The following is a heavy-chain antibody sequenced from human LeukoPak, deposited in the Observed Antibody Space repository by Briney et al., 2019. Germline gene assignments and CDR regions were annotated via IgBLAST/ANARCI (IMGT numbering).Heavy chain of an antibody. CDR2: IYYSGST. J-gene: IGHJ4*02. Sequence: AETLSLTCTVSGGSISSYYWSWIRQPPGKGLEWIGHIYYSGSTNYNPSLKSRVSISVDTSKNQFSLKLSSVTGADTAVYYCAREVRRWTGYALYYFDYWGQGTLVTVFS. CDR1: GGSISSYY. V-gene: IGHV4-59*01. CDR3: AREVRRWTGYALYYFDY. D-gene: IGHD3/OR15-3a*01.